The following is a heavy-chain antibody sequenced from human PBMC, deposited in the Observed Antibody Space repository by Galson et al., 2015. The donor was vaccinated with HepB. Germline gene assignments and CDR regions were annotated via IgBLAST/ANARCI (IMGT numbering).Heavy chain of an antibody. CDR2: ISAYNGNT. CDR3: ARGEHDSSGYYYRAAHWYFDL. D-gene: IGHD3-22*01. V-gene: IGHV1-18*04. Sequence: SVKVSCKASGYTFTSYGISWVRQAPGQGLEWMGWISAYNGNTNYAQKLQGRVTMTTDTSTSTAYMELRSLRSDDTAVYYCARGEHDSSGYYYRAAHWYFDLWGRGTLVTVSS. J-gene: IGHJ2*01. CDR1: GYTFTSYG.